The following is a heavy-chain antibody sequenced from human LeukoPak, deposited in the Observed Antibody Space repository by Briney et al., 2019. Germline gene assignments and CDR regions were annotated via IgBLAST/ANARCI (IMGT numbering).Heavy chain of an antibody. CDR1: GGSISSYY. CDR3: ARGRSGWYWFDP. J-gene: IGHJ5*02. CDR2: IYYSGST. Sequence: SETLSLTCTVSGGSISSYYWSWIRQPPGKGLEWIGYIYYSGSTNYSPSLKSRVTISVDTSKNQFSLKLSSVTAADTAVYYCARGRSGWYWFDPWGQGTLVTVSS. V-gene: IGHV4-59*01. D-gene: IGHD6-19*01.